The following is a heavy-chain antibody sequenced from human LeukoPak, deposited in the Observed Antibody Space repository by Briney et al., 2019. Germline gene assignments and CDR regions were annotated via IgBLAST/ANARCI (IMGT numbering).Heavy chain of an antibody. V-gene: IGHV3-21*01. CDR3: ARDGQSGVAGSLDY. CDR2: ISSSSSYI. D-gene: IGHD6-19*01. CDR1: GFTFSSYS. J-gene: IGHJ4*02. Sequence: GGSLRLSCAASGFTFSSYSMNWVRQAPGKGLEWVSSISSSSSYIYYADSVKGRFTISRDNAKNSLYLQMNSLRAEDTAVYYCARDGQSGVAGSLDYWGQGTLVTVSS.